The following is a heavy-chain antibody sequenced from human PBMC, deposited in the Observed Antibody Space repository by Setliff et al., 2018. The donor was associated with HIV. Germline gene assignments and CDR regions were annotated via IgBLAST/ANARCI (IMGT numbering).Heavy chain of an antibody. V-gene: IGHV4-4*09. D-gene: IGHD3-22*01. CDR1: GGSISSYY. J-gene: IGHJ3*02. CDR3: ARGLSFYDSSGYTAFDI. Sequence: SETLSLTCTVSGGSISSYYWSWIRQPPGKGLEWIGYIYTSGSTNYNPSLKSRVTISVDTSKNQFSLKLSSVTAADTAVYYCARGLSFYDSSGYTAFDIWGQGTMVTVSS. CDR2: IYTSGST.